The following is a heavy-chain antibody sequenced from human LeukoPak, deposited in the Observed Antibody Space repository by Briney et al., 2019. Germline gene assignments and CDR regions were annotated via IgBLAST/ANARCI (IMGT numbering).Heavy chain of an antibody. Sequence: GASVKVSCKASGYTFTSYGISWVRQAPGQGLEWMGWISAYNGNTNYAQKLQGRVTMTTDTSTSTAYMDLRSLRSDATAVYYCARDTSSSWDSANWFDPWGQGTLVTVSS. V-gene: IGHV1-18*04. CDR2: ISAYNGNT. CDR1: GYTFTSYG. D-gene: IGHD6-13*01. J-gene: IGHJ5*02. CDR3: ARDTSSSWDSANWFDP.